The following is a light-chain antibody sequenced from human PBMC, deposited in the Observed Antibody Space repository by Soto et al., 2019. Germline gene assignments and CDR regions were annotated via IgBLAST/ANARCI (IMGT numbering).Light chain of an antibody. CDR3: QQRSNWPLLT. CDR2: DAS. CDR1: QSVSNS. V-gene: IGKV3-11*01. Sequence: EIVLTQSPATLSLSPGERATLSCRASQSVSNSLAWYQQKPGQAPRLLIYDASNRATGIPARFSGSGSGTDFTLTISILEPEDFAVYYCQQRSNWPLLTFGGGTKVEIK. J-gene: IGKJ4*01.